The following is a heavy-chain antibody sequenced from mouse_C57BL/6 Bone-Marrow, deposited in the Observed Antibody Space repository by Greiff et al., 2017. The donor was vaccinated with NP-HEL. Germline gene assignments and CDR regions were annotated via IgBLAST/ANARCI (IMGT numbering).Heavy chain of an antibody. J-gene: IGHJ2*01. Sequence: QVQLQQPGAELVRPGSSVKLSCKASGYTFTSYWMHWVKQRPIQGLEWIGNIDPSDSETHYNQKFKDKATLTVDKSSSTAYMQLSSLTSEDSAVYYCASYDYGSSPFDYWGQGTTLTVSS. V-gene: IGHV1-52*01. CDR2: IDPSDSET. CDR3: ASYDYGSSPFDY. D-gene: IGHD1-1*01. CDR1: GYTFTSYW.